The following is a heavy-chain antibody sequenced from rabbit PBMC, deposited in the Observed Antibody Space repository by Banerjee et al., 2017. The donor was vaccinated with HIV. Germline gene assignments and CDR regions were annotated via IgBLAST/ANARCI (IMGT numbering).Heavy chain of an antibody. CDR3: AREGASSSGYYL. D-gene: IGHD1-1*01. Sequence: QSLEESGGGLVQPGGSLTLTGKVSGFSFSSSYYMGWVRQAPGKGLEWIGCIYTGRGTTYYASWAKGRFTISKTSSTTVTLQMTSLTVADTATYFCAREGASSSGYYLWGPGTLVTVS. J-gene: IGHJ4*01. CDR2: IYTGRGTT. CDR1: GFSFSSSYY. V-gene: IGHV1S40*01.